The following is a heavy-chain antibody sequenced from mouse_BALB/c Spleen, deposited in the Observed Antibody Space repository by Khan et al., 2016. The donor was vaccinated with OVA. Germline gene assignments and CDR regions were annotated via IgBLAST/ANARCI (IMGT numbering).Heavy chain of an antibody. D-gene: IGHD2-10*01. J-gene: IGHJ4*01. Sequence: QVQLQQSGPGLAAPSQSLSITCTISGFSLTNYGVHWVRQPPGKGLEWLVVIWSDGSTNYNSVLKSRLTVPKDNSQSQVFLKMNSLQTDDTAIYFCARQPYYHYNIMDYWGQGTSVTVSS. CDR1: GFSLTNYG. V-gene: IGHV2-6-1*01. CDR2: IWSDGST. CDR3: ARQPYYHYNIMDY.